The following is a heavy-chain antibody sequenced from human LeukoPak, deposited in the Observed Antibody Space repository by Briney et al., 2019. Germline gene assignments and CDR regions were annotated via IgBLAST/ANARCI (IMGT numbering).Heavy chain of an antibody. D-gene: IGHD5/OR15-5a*01. CDR2: INPNTGGA. Sequence: ASVKVSCKASGYIFTAHYIHWVRQAPGQGLEWMGQINPNTGGANYSQNFQGGVAMTRDTSISTAYMELSSLRSDDTAVYYCARGERYGVYDYFDYWGQGALVTVSS. CDR3: ARGERYGVYDYFDY. J-gene: IGHJ4*02. CDR1: GYIFTAHY. V-gene: IGHV1-2*06.